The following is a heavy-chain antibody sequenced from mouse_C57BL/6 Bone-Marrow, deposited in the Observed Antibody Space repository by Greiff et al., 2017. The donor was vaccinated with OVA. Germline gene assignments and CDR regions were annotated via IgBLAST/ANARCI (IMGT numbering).Heavy chain of an antibody. V-gene: IGHV14-4*01. Sequence: VQLQQSGAELVRPGASVKLSCTASGFNIKDDYMHWVKQRPEQGLEWIGWIDPENGDTEYASKFQGKATITADTSSNTAYLQLSSLTSEDTAVYYCKGYSNLYYAMDYRGQGTSVTVSS. CDR2: IDPENGDT. J-gene: IGHJ4*01. D-gene: IGHD2-5*01. CDR1: GFNIKDDY. CDR3: KGYSNLYYAMDY.